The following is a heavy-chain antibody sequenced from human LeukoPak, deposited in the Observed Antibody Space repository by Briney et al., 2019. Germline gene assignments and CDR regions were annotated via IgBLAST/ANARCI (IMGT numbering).Heavy chain of an antibody. CDR1: GFTFSSYA. J-gene: IGHJ5*02. D-gene: IGHD2-2*01. V-gene: IGHV3-30*04. CDR3: ARDCSSTSCASVEFWFDP. Sequence: GGSLRLSCAASGFTFSSYAMHWVRQAPGKGLEWVAVISYDGSNKYYADSVKGRFTISRDNSKNTLYLQMNSLRAEDTAVYYCARDCSSTSCASVEFWFDPWGREPWSPSPQ. CDR2: ISYDGSNK.